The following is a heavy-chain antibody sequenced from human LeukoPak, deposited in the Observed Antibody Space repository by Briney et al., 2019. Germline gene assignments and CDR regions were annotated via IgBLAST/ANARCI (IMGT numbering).Heavy chain of an antibody. Sequence: ASVKVSRTASGGTFSSYAISWVRQAPGQGLEWMGGIIPIFGTANYAQKFQGRVTITADESTSTAYMELSSLRSEDTAVYYCARFRYSGSYLGYYYYGMDVWGQGTTVTVSS. J-gene: IGHJ6*02. CDR2: IIPIFGTA. CDR1: GGTFSSYA. V-gene: IGHV1-69*01. D-gene: IGHD1-26*01. CDR3: ARFRYSGSYLGYYYYGMDV.